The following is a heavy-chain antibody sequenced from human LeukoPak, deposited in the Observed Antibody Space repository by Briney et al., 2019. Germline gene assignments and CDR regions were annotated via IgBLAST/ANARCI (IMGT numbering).Heavy chain of an antibody. D-gene: IGHD2-2*01. CDR3: ANLSPDYYYYYMDV. CDR1: GFTFSSYA. J-gene: IGHJ6*03. Sequence: GGSLRLSCAASGFTFSSYAMSWVRQAPGKGLEWVSAISGSGGSTYYADSVKGRFTISRDNSENTLYLQMNSLRAEDTAVYYCANLSPDYYYYYMDVWGKGTTVTVSS. V-gene: IGHV3-23*01. CDR2: ISGSGGST.